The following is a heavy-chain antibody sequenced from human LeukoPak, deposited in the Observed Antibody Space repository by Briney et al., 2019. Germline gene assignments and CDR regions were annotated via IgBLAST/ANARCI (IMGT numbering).Heavy chain of an antibody. D-gene: IGHD2-2*01. Sequence: PGGSLRLSCAASGFTFKSYAMSWVRQSPGKGLEWVSAISGSGGRIYYADSVKGRFTISRDNSKSTLYLQMKSLRAEDTAVYYCAKEGLVPTARWFDPWGQGTLVSVS. CDR2: ISGSGGRI. J-gene: IGHJ5*02. CDR3: AKEGLVPTARWFDP. CDR1: GFTFKSYA. V-gene: IGHV3-23*01.